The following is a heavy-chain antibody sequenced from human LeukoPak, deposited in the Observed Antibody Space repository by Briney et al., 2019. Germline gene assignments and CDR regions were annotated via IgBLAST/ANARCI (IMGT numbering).Heavy chain of an antibody. D-gene: IGHD3-3*01. Sequence: ASVKVSCKASGGTFISYAISWVRQAPGQGLEGMGGIIPIFGTANYAQKFQGRVTITADESTSTAYMELSSLRSEDTAVYYCASTIFGVVIIGALSYWGQGTLVTVSS. V-gene: IGHV1-69*13. CDR1: GGTFISYA. J-gene: IGHJ4*02. CDR3: ASTIFGVVIIGALSY. CDR2: IIPIFGTA.